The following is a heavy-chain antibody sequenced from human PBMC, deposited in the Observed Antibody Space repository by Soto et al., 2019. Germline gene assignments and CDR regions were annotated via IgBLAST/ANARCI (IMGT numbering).Heavy chain of an antibody. V-gene: IGHV3-7*01. D-gene: IGHD3-22*01. Sequence: GGSLRLSCAASGFTFSSYWMSWVRQAPGKGLEWVANIKQDGSETYYVDSVKGRFTISRDNAKNSLYLQMNSLRAEDTAVYYCARVGYYYDSSGYYYYFDYWGQGTLVTVSS. CDR3: ARVGYYYDSSGYYYYFDY. CDR1: GFTFSSYW. CDR2: IKQDGSET. J-gene: IGHJ4*02.